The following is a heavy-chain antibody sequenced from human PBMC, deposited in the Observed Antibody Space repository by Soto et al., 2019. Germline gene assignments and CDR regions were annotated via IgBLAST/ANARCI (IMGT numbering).Heavy chain of an antibody. CDR1: GGAINSGDYY. CDR2: IHYSGNT. J-gene: IGHJ4*02. D-gene: IGHD4-17*01. CDR3: ARTPGGAPSDYYFDF. Sequence: QVQLQESGPRLVKPSATLSLTCTVSGGAINSGDYYWTWIRHHPGEGLEWIGYIHYSGNTYYDPSLKSRLTISVDTSKNQFSLRLDSVTAADTAIYCCARTPGGAPSDYYFDFWGLGTLVTVSS. V-gene: IGHV4-31*03.